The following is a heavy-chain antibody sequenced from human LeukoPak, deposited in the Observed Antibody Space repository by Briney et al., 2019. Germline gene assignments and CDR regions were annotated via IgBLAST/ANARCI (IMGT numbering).Heavy chain of an antibody. D-gene: IGHD6-13*01. J-gene: IGHJ6*03. CDR1: GDSFSSYY. CDR2: ISYSGSA. V-gene: IGHV4-59*01. CDR3: ARTTEAHSWRTRYYDYYMDV. Sequence: SETLSLTCTVSGDSFSSYYWSWIRQPPGKGLEWVWYISYSGSANYNPALKRRVTISLDTSKNQFPLKLSSVTAADTAVYYCARTTEAHSWRTRYYDYYMDVWGKGTTVTVSS.